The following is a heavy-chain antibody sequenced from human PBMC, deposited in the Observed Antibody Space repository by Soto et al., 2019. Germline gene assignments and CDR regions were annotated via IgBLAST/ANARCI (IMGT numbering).Heavy chain of an antibody. D-gene: IGHD4-17*01. CDR2: IYYSGST. Sequence: QVQLQESGPGLVKPSQTLSLTCTVSGGSISSGGYYCSWIRQHPGKGLEWIGYIYYSGSTYYNPSLKSRVTLSVDTSKNQFSLKLSSGTSADTAVYYCARALTTVTLFDPWGQGTLVTVSS. CDR3: ARALTTVTLFDP. J-gene: IGHJ5*02. V-gene: IGHV4-31*03. CDR1: GGSISSGGYY.